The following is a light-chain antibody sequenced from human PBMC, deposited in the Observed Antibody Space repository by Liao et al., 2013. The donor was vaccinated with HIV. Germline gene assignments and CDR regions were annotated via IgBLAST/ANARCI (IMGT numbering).Light chain of an antibody. CDR2: QDT. J-gene: IGLJ1*01. CDR1: DLGDKY. CDR3: QAWDSSTAFXV. V-gene: IGLV3-1*01. Sequence: SYELTQPPSVSVSPGQTASITCSGDDLGDKYTYWYQQKPGQSPVVVIYQDTERPSGIPERFSGSNSGNTATLTISGTQAMDEADYYCQAWDSSTAFXVFGTGTKVTVL.